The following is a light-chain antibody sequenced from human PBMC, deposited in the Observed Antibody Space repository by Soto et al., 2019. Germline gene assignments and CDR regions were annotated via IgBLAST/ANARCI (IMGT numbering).Light chain of an antibody. J-gene: IGKJ1*01. Sequence: DIQMTQSPSTLSASVGDRVTITCRAGQSISNLLAWYQQKSGRAPKLLIYKATILHSGVPSRFSGSGSGTEFTLTISNLQPDDFATYDCECYHTVSRTFGQGTKVEVK. V-gene: IGKV1-5*03. CDR2: KAT. CDR3: ECYHTVSRT. CDR1: QSISNL.